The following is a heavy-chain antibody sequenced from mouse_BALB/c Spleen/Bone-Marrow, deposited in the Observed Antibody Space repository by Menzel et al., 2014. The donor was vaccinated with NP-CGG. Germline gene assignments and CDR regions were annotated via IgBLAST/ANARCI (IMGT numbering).Heavy chain of an antibody. Sequence: QVQLQQPGAELVRPGSSVKISCKASGYAFSSYWMNWVKQRPGQGLEWIGQIYPGDGDTNYSGKFKGKATLTADESSSTAYMQLSSLTPEDSAVYFCAFGNYDFDYWGQGTTLTVSS. CDR3: AFGNYDFDY. V-gene: IGHV1-80*01. D-gene: IGHD2-1*01. J-gene: IGHJ2*01. CDR2: IYPGDGDT. CDR1: GYAFSSYW.